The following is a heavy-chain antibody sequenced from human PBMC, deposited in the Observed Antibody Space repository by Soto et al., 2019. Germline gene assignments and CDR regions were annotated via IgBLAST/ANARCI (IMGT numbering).Heavy chain of an antibody. J-gene: IGHJ4*02. Sequence: PSETLSLTCTVSGGSISSYYWSWIRQPPGKGLEWIGYINYSGSTNYNPSLKSRVTISVDTSKNQFSLKLSSVTAADTAVYYCARERQLHYFDYWGQGTLVTVSS. V-gene: IGHV4-59*12. CDR1: GGSISSYY. D-gene: IGHD3-10*01. CDR2: INYSGST. CDR3: ARERQLHYFDY.